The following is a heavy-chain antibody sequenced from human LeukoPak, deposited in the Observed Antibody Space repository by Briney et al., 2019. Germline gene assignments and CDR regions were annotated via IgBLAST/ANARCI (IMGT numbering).Heavy chain of an antibody. Sequence: GGSLRLSCAASGFTFSSYEMNWVRQAPGKGLEWVSYISSSGSTIYYADSVKGRFTISRDNAKNSLYLQMNSLRAEDTAVYYCARTGTITMVRGVPSHWGQGTLVTVSS. J-gene: IGHJ4*02. CDR1: GFTFSSYE. V-gene: IGHV3-48*03. D-gene: IGHD3-10*01. CDR3: ARTGTITMVRGVPSH. CDR2: ISSSGSTI.